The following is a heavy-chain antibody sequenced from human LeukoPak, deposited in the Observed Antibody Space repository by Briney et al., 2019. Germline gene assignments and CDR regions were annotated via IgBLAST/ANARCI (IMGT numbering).Heavy chain of an antibody. CDR1: GYSISSGYY. V-gene: IGHV4-38-2*02. Sequence: RSSETLSLTCTVSGYSISSGYYWGWIRQPPGKGLGWIGSIYHSGSTYYNPSLKSRVTISVDTSKNQFSLKLSSVTAADTAVYYCARDRQKAYCGGDCYPAFDYWGQGTLVTVSS. CDR3: ARDRQKAYCGGDCYPAFDY. D-gene: IGHD2-21*02. J-gene: IGHJ4*02. CDR2: IYHSGST.